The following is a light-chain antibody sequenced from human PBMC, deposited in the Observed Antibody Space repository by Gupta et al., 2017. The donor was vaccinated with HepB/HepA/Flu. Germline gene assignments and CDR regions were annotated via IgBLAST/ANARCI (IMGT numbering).Light chain of an antibody. CDR1: NIGSKT. CDR3: TVWDSNNVL. CDR2: DDR. V-gene: IGLV3-21*03. Sequence: SYVLTQPPSVSVAPGMTARITCGGDNIGSKTVCWYHHKPGQAPVVVVYDDRERRSGIPERFYGPNSGKTAMMNIRNVEAGEEAYYYCTVWDSNNVLFGGGTKLTVL. J-gene: IGLJ2*01.